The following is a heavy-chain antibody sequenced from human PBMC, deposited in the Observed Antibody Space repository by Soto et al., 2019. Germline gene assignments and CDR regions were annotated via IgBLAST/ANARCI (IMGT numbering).Heavy chain of an antibody. CDR2: ISGYNGNT. CDR3: ARPFYGDHGIVDY. D-gene: IGHD4-17*01. CDR1: GYTFKNYG. Sequence: QVQLVQSGAEVKKPGASVKVSCRASGYTFKNYGIIWVRQAPGQGLEWMGWISGYNGNTKYEQKFQGRVSMTRDTSTTTGYMELRSLRSDDTAVYYCARPFYGDHGIVDYWGQGTLVTVSS. J-gene: IGHJ4*02. V-gene: IGHV1-18*01.